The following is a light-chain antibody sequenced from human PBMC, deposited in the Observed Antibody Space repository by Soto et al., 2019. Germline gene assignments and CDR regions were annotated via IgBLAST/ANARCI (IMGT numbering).Light chain of an antibody. CDR3: NSFTTSSTWV. CDR1: SSDLGAYNS. CDR2: EVT. Sequence: QSALTQPASVSGSPGQSITISCTGTSSDLGAYNSVSWYQQHPGKAPKLIIYEVTNRPSGVSHRFSGSKSGSTASLTISGLQPEDEADYYCNSFTTSSTWVFGGGTKLTVL. V-gene: IGLV2-14*01. J-gene: IGLJ3*02.